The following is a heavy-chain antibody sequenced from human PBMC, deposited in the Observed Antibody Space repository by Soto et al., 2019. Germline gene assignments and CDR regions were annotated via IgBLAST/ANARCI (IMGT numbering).Heavy chain of an antibody. CDR1: GFIFRDWF. Sequence: PGGSLRLSCAASGFIFRDWFMSWIRQAPGKGLEWISYISKDSGRATRYADSVKGRFTISRDNAKNSLFLQMDSLRVEDTAVYYCVRDHSGLKDFDYWGQGTLVTVS. CDR2: ISKDSGRAT. V-gene: IGHV3-11*04. CDR3: VRDHSGLKDFDY. D-gene: IGHD1-1*01. J-gene: IGHJ4*02.